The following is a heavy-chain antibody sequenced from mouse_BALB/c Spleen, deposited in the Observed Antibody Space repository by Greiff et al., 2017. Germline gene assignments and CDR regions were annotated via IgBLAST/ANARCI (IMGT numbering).Heavy chain of an antibody. J-gene: IGHJ2*01. V-gene: IGHV5-6*03. CDR2: ISSGGSYT. CDR3: ARQRDAYFDY. Sequence: EVNLVESGGGLVKPGGSLKLSCAASGFTFSSYGMSWVRQTPDKRLEWVATISSGGSYTYYPDSVKGRFTISRDNAKNTLYLQMSSLKSEDTAMYYCARQRDAYFDYWGQGTTLTVSS. CDR1: GFTFSSYG.